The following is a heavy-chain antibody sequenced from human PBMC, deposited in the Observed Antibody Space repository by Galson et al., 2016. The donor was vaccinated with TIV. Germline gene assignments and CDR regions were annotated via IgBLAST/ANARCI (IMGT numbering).Heavy chain of an antibody. D-gene: IGHD3-3*01. CDR3: ARAREWLGVYGLDV. J-gene: IGHJ6*02. Sequence: SLRLSCAASGFTFSDFWIHWVRQTPGRGPVWDSRINGDGSDMTYADSVKGRFTITRDNGKNTSYLQMHSLRVEDTAVYYCARAREWLGVYGLDVWGQGTTVTVAS. V-gene: IGHV3-74*01. CDR2: INGDGSDM. CDR1: GFTFSDFW.